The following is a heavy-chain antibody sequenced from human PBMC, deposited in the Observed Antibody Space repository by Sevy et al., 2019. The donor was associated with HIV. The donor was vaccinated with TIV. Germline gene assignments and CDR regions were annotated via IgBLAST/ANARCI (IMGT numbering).Heavy chain of an antibody. Sequence: ASVTVSCKASGYTFTGYYMHWVRQAPGQGLEWMGRINPNSGGTNYAQKFQGRVTMTRDTSISTAYMELSRLRSDDTAVYYCARDKGDSSSWYVFDYWGQGTLVTVSS. J-gene: IGHJ4*02. CDR1: GYTFTGYY. V-gene: IGHV1-2*06. D-gene: IGHD6-13*01. CDR3: ARDKGDSSSWYVFDY. CDR2: INPNSGGT.